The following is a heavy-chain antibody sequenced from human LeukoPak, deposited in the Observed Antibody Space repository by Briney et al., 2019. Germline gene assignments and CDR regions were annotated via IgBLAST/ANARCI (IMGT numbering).Heavy chain of an antibody. CDR3: ARKNYDILTGYYKGSYYYYYMDV. CDR1: GFTFNNHA. D-gene: IGHD3-9*01. J-gene: IGHJ6*03. Sequence: GGSLRLSCAASGFTFNNHAMSWVRQAPGKGLEWVSVIYSGGSTYYADSVKGRFTISRDNSKNTLYLQMNSLRAEDTAVYYCARKNYDILTGYYKGSYYYYYMDVWGKGTTVTVSS. CDR2: IYSGGST. V-gene: IGHV3-66*02.